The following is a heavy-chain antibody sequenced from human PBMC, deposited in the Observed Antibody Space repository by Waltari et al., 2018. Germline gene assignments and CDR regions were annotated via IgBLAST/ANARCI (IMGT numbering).Heavy chain of an antibody. V-gene: IGHV3-7*01. CDR1: GFDFSNQW. CDR3: ARDWAYGFDV. CDR2: IRPDDSER. D-gene: IGHD7-27*01. J-gene: IGHJ3*01. Sequence: EVRLVESGGGLVQPGGSLRLSCTASGFDFSNQWMSWVRQAPGKGPEWVANIRPDDSERFYVDSVKGRFTISRDNAKKSLYLQMNSLRVEDMALYYCARDWAYGFDVWGQGTTVSVSS.